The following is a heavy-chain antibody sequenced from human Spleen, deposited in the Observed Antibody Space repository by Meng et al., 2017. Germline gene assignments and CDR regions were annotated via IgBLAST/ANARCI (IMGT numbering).Heavy chain of an antibody. J-gene: IGHJ4*02. D-gene: IGHD2-21*01. Sequence: ASVKVSCKASGYTFTGYYMHWVRQAPGQGLEWMGRINPNSGGTNYAQEFQGRVTMTRDTSISTAYVELSSLRSDDTAVYYCVRDENISLGKLFGDYWGQGTMVTVSS. CDR2: INPNSGGT. CDR1: GYTFTGYY. CDR3: VRDENISLGKLFGDY. V-gene: IGHV1-2*06.